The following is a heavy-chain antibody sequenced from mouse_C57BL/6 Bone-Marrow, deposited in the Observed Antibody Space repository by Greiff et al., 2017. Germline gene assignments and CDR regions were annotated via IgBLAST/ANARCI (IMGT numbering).Heavy chain of an antibody. CDR2: IHPNSGRT. Sequence: QVQLQQSGAELVKPGASVKLSCKASGYTFTSYWMHWVKPRPGHGLEWIGMIHPNSGRTNYNEKFKSKATLTVDKSSSTAYMQLSSLTSEDAAVYSCARTFFDYWGRGTTLTVSA. V-gene: IGHV1-64*01. J-gene: IGHJ2*01. CDR1: GYTFTSYW. CDR3: ARTFFDY.